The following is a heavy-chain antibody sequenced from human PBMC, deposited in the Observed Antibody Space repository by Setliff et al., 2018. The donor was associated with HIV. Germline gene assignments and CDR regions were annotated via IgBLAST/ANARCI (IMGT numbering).Heavy chain of an antibody. CDR2: IHYSGST. CDR1: GSSISSSNYY. CDR3: ARHYNVNYYVRKDFDY. Sequence: SETLSLTCTVSGSSISSSNYYWGWIRQPPGKGLEWIGSIHYSGSTYYNPSLKSRVTISVDTSKNQFSLKLSSVTAADTAVYYCARHYNVNYYVRKDFDYWGQGTLVTVSS. D-gene: IGHD1-26*01. J-gene: IGHJ4*02. V-gene: IGHV4-39*01.